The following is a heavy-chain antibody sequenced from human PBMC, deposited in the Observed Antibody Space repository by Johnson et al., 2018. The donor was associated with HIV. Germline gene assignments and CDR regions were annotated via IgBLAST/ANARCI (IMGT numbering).Heavy chain of an antibody. D-gene: IGHD3-3*01. CDR3: ATYNFWSSYAFDI. Sequence: QVQLVESGGGVVQPGRSLRLSCAASGFTFSSYAMHWVRQAPGKGLEWVAVITYDGSNKYYADSVRGRFTISRDNSKRMLYLQMDSLTAEDTAVYYCATYNFWSSYAFDIWGQGTTVTVSS. J-gene: IGHJ3*02. CDR1: GFTFSSYA. V-gene: IGHV3-30*14. CDR2: ITYDGSNK.